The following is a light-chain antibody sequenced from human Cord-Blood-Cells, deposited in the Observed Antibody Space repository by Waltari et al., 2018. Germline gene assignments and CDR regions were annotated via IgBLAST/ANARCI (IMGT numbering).Light chain of an antibody. J-gene: IGLJ3*02. Sequence: QSALTQPRSVSGSPGQSVTISCPGTRSDVGGYNYVSWYQQHPGKAPKLMIYDVSKRPSGVPDRFSGSKSGNTASLTISGLQAEDEADYYCCSYAGSYTRVFGGGTKLTVL. CDR3: CSYAGSYTRV. V-gene: IGLV2-11*01. CDR1: RSDVGGYNY. CDR2: DVS.